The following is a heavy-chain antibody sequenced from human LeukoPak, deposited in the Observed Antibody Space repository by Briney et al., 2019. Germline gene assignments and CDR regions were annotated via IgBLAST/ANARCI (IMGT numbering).Heavy chain of an antibody. V-gene: IGHV5-51*01. CDR3: AGLLYYDILTGYHGYFDY. Sequence: GESLKISCKGSGYSFTSYWIGWVRQMPGKGLEWMGIIYPGDSDTRYSPSFQGQVTISADKSISTAYLQWSSLKASDTAMYYCAGLLYYDILTGYHGYFDYWGQGTLVTVSP. D-gene: IGHD3-9*01. CDR2: IYPGDSDT. CDR1: GYSFTSYW. J-gene: IGHJ4*02.